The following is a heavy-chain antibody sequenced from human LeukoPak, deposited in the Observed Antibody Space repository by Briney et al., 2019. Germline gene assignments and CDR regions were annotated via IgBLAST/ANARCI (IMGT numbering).Heavy chain of an antibody. V-gene: IGHV3-23*01. CDR3: AKQVVVVTAKGDAFDI. CDR1: GFTFSSYA. J-gene: IGHJ3*02. D-gene: IGHD2-21*02. Sequence: GGSLRLSCAASGFTFSSYAMSWVRLTPGRGLEWVSGISGSGGSTYYADSVKGRFTSSRDNSKNTLYLQMNSLRAEDTAVYYCAKQVVVVTAKGDAFDIWGQGTMVTVSS. CDR2: ISGSGGST.